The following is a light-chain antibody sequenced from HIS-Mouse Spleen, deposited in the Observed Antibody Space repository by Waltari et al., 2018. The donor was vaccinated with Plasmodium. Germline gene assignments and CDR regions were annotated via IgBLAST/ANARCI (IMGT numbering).Light chain of an antibody. CDR1: QRVSSSY. CDR2: GAS. Sequence: EIVLTQSPATLSLSPGERSTLSCRASQRVSSSYLAWYQQKPGQAPRLLIDGASSRATGIPDRFSGSGSGTDFTLTISRLEPEDFAVYYCQQYGSSPYTFGQGTKLEIK. J-gene: IGKJ2*01. V-gene: IGKV3-20*01. CDR3: QQYGSSPYT.